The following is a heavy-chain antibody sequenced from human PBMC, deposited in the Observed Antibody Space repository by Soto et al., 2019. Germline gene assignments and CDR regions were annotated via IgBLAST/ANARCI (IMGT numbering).Heavy chain of an antibody. CDR2: MNAKSGDT. Sequence: ASVKVSCKASGYTFSDFDINWLRQAAGQGPEWMGWMNAKSGDTFSAQRLQGKFNMTWDTSLSTHYMEVGSLTSDDAAIYYCARGNTFNYDGFDVWGQGTTVTVSS. CDR1: GYTFSDFD. V-gene: IGHV1-8*01. J-gene: IGHJ6*02. CDR3: ARGNTFNYDGFDV.